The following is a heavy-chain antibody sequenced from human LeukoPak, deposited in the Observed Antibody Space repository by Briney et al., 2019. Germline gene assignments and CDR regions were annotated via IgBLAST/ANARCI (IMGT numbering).Heavy chain of an antibody. D-gene: IGHD2-2*02. CDR1: GYTFTGYY. J-gene: IGHJ4*02. Sequence: ASVQVSCKASGYTFTGYYMHWVRQAPGQGLEWMGWISAYNGNTNYAQNVQGRVIMTTDTSTSTAYMELTSLRSDDTAVYYCARDCRSTNCYKVFDYWGQGTPVTVSS. V-gene: IGHV1-18*04. CDR3: ARDCRSTNCYKVFDY. CDR2: ISAYNGNT.